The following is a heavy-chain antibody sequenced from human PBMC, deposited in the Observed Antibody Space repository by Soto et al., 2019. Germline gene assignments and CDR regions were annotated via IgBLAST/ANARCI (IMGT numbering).Heavy chain of an antibody. J-gene: IGHJ4*02. CDR2: ISAYNGNT. D-gene: IGHD6-19*01. V-gene: IGHV1-18*01. Sequence: QVQLVQSGAAVKKPGASVKCSCKASGYTFTSYGISWVRQAPGQGLEWMGWISAYNGNTNYAQKLQGRVTMNTDTPTSTGYMELRSLGSDDTAVCYGARDAGWQPDYWCQGNLVSVSS. CDR3: ARDAGWQPDY. CDR1: GYTFTSYG.